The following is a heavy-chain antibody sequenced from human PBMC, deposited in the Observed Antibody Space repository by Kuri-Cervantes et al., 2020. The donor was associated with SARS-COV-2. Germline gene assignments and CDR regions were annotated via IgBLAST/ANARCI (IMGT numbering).Heavy chain of an antibody. Sequence: SQTLSLTCAASGFTFSSYAMHWVRQAPGKGLEWIGSIYYSGSTYYNPSLKSRVTISVDTSKNQFSLKLSSVTAADTAVYYCARQHVLRYFDWLSKNNWFDPWGQGTPVTVSS. D-gene: IGHD3-9*01. CDR3: ARQHVLRYFDWLSKNNWFDP. J-gene: IGHJ5*02. CDR2: IYYSGST. CDR1: GFTFSSYAMH. V-gene: IGHV4-39*01.